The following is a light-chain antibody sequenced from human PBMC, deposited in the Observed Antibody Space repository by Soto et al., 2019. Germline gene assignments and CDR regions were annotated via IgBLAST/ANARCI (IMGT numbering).Light chain of an antibody. CDR2: GDD. CDR1: SSNIGSNA. CDR3: AAWNDNLNGPSYV. Sequence: QSVLTQPPSASGTPGQKVTISCSGSSSNIGSNALNWYQQVPGTAPTLLIYGDDQRPSGVPDRFSGSKSGTSASLAISGLQSEDEADYICAAWNDNLNGPSYVFGTGTKVTVL. J-gene: IGLJ1*01. V-gene: IGLV1-44*01.